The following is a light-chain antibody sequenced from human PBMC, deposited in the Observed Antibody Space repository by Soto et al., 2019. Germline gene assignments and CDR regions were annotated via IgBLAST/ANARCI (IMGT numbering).Light chain of an antibody. Sequence: EIVLTQSPGTLSLSPGERATLSCRASQSVSSSNLAWYQQKPGQPPRLLIYGASSRASGVSDRFSGSGSGTDFTLTINRLEPEDFAVYFCQQYGSSPLTFGGGTKVEIK. CDR3: QQYGSSPLT. CDR1: QSVSSSN. CDR2: GAS. J-gene: IGKJ4*01. V-gene: IGKV3-20*01.